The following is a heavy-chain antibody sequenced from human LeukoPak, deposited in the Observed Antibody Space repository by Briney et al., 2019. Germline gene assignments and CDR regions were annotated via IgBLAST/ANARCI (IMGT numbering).Heavy chain of an antibody. D-gene: IGHD3-10*01. CDR1: GFTFTIYA. Sequence: GGSLRLSCAASGFTFTIYAMTWVRQAPWKGLQWVSTISVSGENTYYADSVKGRFTISRDISKSTLYLQMNSLRDEDTALYYCAKYGSGTYYNGLHWGQGTLVTVSS. CDR2: ISVSGENT. CDR3: AKYGSGTYYNGLH. J-gene: IGHJ4*02. V-gene: IGHV3-23*01.